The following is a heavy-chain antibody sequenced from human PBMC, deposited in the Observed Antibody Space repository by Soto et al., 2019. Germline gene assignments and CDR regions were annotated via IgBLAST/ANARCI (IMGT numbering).Heavy chain of an antibody. D-gene: IGHD2-2*01. Sequence: HPGGSLRLSCAASGFTFSNSWMHWVRQVSGKGLEWVSRINADGTSTSYADSVKGRFTISRDNAKNTLYLHVNSLRAEDTAVYYCXKVLARGVGVPRFYFDSWGQGALVTVSS. J-gene: IGHJ4*02. CDR3: XKVLARGVGVPRFYFDS. CDR1: GFTFSNSW. V-gene: IGHV3-74*01. CDR2: INADGTST.